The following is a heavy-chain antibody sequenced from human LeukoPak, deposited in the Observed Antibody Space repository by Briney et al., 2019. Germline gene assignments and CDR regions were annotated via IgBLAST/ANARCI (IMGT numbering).Heavy chain of an antibody. D-gene: IGHD5-18*01. CDR1: DYSISSGVY. CDR2: IYHSGST. Sequence: SETLSLTCAVSDYSISSGVYWGWIRQPPGKGLEWIGSIYHSGSTYYNPSLKSRVTISVDTSKSQFSLKLSSVTAADTAVYYCARAIYSYGYFDQWGQGTLVTVSS. CDR3: ARAIYSYGYFDQ. J-gene: IGHJ4*02. V-gene: IGHV4-38-2*01.